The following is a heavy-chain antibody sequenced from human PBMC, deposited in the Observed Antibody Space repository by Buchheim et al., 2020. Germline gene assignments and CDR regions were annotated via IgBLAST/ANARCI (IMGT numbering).Heavy chain of an antibody. CDR1: GFTFSSYE. CDR3: ARDHYDFWSGSGYGMDV. CDR2: ISSSGSPI. D-gene: IGHD3-3*01. J-gene: IGHJ6*02. V-gene: IGHV3-48*03. Sequence: EVQLVESGGGLVQPGGSLRLSCAASGFTFSSYEMNWVRQAPGKGLEWVSYISSSGSPIYYADSVKGRFTISRDNAKNSLYLPMNSLRAEDTAVYYCARDHYDFWSGSGYGMDVWGQGTT.